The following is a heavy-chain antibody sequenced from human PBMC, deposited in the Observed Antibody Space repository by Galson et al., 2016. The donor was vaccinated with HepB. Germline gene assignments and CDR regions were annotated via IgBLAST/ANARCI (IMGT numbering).Heavy chain of an antibody. D-gene: IGHD3-3*02. J-gene: IGHJ3*02. CDR2: ISHSSSYI. CDR3: AKDGAFSDTWYTRVMHAFEI. V-gene: IGHV3-11*05. Sequence: SLRLSCAASGFTFSDYYMSWIRQAPGKGLEWISYISHSSSYIIYADSVKGRFTISRDNSRNTLYVQMNSLRAEDTAVYYCAKDGAFSDTWYTRVMHAFEIWGQGTMVTVSS. CDR1: GFTFSDYY.